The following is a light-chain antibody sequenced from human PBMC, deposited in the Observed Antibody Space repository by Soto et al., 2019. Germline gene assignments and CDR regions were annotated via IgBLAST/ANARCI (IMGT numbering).Light chain of an antibody. V-gene: IGKV3-20*01. CDR3: QQYGSSPEV. J-gene: IGKJ1*01. Sequence: EIVLTQSPGTLSLSPGXRATLSCRASQSVSSSYLAWYQQKPGQAPRLLIYGASSRATGIPDRFSGSGSGTDFTLIISRLEPEDFAVYYCQQYGSSPEVFGQGTKVDIK. CDR2: GAS. CDR1: QSVSSSY.